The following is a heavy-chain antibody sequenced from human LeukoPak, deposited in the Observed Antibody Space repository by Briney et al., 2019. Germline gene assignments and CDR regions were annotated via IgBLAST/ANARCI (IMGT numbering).Heavy chain of an antibody. J-gene: IGHJ1*01. V-gene: IGHV1-46*01. CDR3: ARGGSSWYRGSFQH. CDR2: INPSGGST. CDR1: GYTLTSYD. Sequence: SVKVSCKASGYTLTSYDMHWVRQAPGQGLEWMGIINPSGGSTSYAQIFQGRVTMTRDTSTSTVYMGLSSLRSEDTAVYYCARGGSSWYRGSFQHWGQGTLVTVSS. D-gene: IGHD6-13*01.